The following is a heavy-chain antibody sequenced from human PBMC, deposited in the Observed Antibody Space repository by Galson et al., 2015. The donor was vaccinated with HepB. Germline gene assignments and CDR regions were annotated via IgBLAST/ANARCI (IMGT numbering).Heavy chain of an antibody. Sequence: SLRLSCAASGFTFSSYWMHWVRQVPGKGLVWVSRINSDGSYITYADSVKGRFTISRDNAKNTLYLQMNSPRAEDTALYYCAKVDEYDSGLDYWGQGTLVTVSS. V-gene: IGHV3-74*01. D-gene: IGHD3-3*01. CDR2: INSDGSYI. CDR3: AKVDEYDSGLDY. J-gene: IGHJ4*02. CDR1: GFTFSSYW.